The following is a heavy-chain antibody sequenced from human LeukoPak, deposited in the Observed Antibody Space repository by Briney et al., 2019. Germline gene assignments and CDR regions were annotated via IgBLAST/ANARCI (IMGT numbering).Heavy chain of an antibody. D-gene: IGHD3-22*01. J-gene: IGHJ4*02. V-gene: IGHV1-18*01. Sequence: GASVKVSCKASGYTFTSYGISWVRQAPGQGLEWMGWISAYNGNTNYAQKLQGRVTMTTDTSTSTAYMELRSLRSDDTAVYYCARVQITMIVVVITHIDYWGQGTLVTVSS. CDR1: GYTFTSYG. CDR3: ARVQITMIVVVITHIDY. CDR2: ISAYNGNT.